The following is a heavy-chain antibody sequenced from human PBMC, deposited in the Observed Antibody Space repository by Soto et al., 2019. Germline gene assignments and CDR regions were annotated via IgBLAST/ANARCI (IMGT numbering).Heavy chain of an antibody. Sequence: PSETLSLTCSVSGGSISSFYWSWIRQPPGKGLEWIGFIYKSGITNYNPSLKSRVTISVDMSKDQFSLKLRSVTAADTAVYYCARAPAYCGGDCFYFDYWGQGILVTVSS. D-gene: IGHD2-21*02. J-gene: IGHJ4*02. CDR3: ARAPAYCGGDCFYFDY. CDR1: GGSISSFY. CDR2: IYKSGIT. V-gene: IGHV4-59*01.